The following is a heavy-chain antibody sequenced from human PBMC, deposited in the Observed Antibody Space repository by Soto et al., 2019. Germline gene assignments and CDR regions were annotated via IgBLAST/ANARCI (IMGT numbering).Heavy chain of an antibody. CDR1: GGSISSGGYS. Sequence: PSETLSLTCAVSGGSISSGGYSWSWIRQPPGKGLEWIGYIYHSGSTNYNPSLKSRVTISVDTSKNQFSLKLSSVTAADTAVYYCARGRNLWQQLARGGDPRNYGMDVWGQGTTVTVSS. CDR2: IYHSGST. V-gene: IGHV4-30-2*01. J-gene: IGHJ6*02. D-gene: IGHD6-13*01. CDR3: ARGRNLWQQLARGGDPRNYGMDV.